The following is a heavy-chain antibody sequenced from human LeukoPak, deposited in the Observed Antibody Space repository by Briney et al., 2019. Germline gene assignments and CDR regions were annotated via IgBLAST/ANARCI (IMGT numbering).Heavy chain of an antibody. D-gene: IGHD3-10*01. V-gene: IGHV4-30-2*01. CDR3: ARGGEYLPKNWFDP. Sequence: PSETLSLTCAVSGGSISSGGYSRRWIRQPPGKGLEWIGYIYHSGSTYYNPSLKSRVTISVDRSKNQFSLKLSSVTAADTAVYYCARGGEYLPKNWFDPWGQGTLVTVSS. CDR2: IYHSGST. J-gene: IGHJ5*02. CDR1: GGSISSGGYS.